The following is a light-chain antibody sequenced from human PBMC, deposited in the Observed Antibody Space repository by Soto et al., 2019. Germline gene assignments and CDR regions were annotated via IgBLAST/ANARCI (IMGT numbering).Light chain of an antibody. CDR3: QQRSNWPPFT. CDR2: DAS. J-gene: IGKJ3*01. CDR1: QSVSSY. Sequence: EIVLTQSPATLSFSPGERATLSCRASQSVSSYLAWYQQKPAQAPRLLIYDASNRATGIPARFSGSGSGTDFTLTISSLEPEDFAVYYCQQRSNWPPFTFGPGTKVDIK. V-gene: IGKV3-11*01.